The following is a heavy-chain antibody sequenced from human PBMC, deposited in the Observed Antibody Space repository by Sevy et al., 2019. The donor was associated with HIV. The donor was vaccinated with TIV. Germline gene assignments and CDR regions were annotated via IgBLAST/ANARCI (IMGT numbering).Heavy chain of an antibody. Sequence: GGSLRLSCAASGFSISNNYTAWVRQAPGKGLEWVSVTYSGGSPYYADSVKGRFALSRDMSKNTVYLQMNSLRAEDTAVYYCARGYCGGGSCTAFDPWGQGTLVTVSS. CDR1: GFSISNNY. V-gene: IGHV3-53*01. CDR2: TYSGGSP. J-gene: IGHJ5*02. CDR3: ARGYCGGGSCTAFDP. D-gene: IGHD2-15*01.